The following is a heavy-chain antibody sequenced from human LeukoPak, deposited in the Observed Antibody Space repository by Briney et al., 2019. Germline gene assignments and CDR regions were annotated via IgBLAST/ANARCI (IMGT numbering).Heavy chain of an antibody. V-gene: IGHV1-3*01. D-gene: IGHD6-19*01. Sequence: ASVKVSCKASGYTFTSYAMHWVRQAPGQRLEWMGWINAGNGNTKYSQKFQGRVTITRDTSASTAYMELSSLRSEDTAVYYCASRSRIAVAGTGYYYYYMDVWGKGTTVTVSS. CDR1: GYTFTSYA. CDR2: INAGNGNT. J-gene: IGHJ6*03. CDR3: ASRSRIAVAGTGYYYYYMDV.